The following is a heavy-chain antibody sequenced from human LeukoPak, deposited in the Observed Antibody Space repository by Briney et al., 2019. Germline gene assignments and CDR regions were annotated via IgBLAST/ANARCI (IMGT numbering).Heavy chain of an antibody. D-gene: IGHD4-23*01. J-gene: IGHJ6*03. Sequence: NPGGSLRLSCAASGFTFSSYGMHWVRQAPGKGLEWVSSITSSSDYLYHADSVKGRFTIFRDNAKNSLYLRMNSLRAEDTAVYYCARNPPQSLFKYDGGLSRDSYFYYYMDVWGKGTTVTVSS. CDR2: ITSSSDYL. CDR1: GFTFSSYG. CDR3: ARNPPQSLFKYDGGLSRDSYFYYYMDV. V-gene: IGHV3-21*01.